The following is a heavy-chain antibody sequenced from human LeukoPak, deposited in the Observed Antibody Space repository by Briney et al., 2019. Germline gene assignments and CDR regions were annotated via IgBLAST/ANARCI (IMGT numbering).Heavy chain of an antibody. CDR2: ISYDGSNK. Sequence: SCKASGYTFSSYAMHWVRQAPGKGLEWVAVISYDGSNKYYADSVKGRFTISRDNSKNTLYLQMNSLRAEDTAVYYCARAGAYCSSTSCYLLSDYWGQGTLVTVSS. J-gene: IGHJ4*02. CDR3: ARAGAYCSSTSCYLLSDY. V-gene: IGHV3-30-3*01. CDR1: GYTFSSYA. D-gene: IGHD2-2*01.